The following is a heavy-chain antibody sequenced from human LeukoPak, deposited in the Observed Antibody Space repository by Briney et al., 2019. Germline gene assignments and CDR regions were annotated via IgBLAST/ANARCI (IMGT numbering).Heavy chain of an antibody. J-gene: IGHJ1*01. CDR3: AKESGSRSYGAYFPH. Sequence: GGSLRLSCAASGFTFSSHGMQWVRQARGKGLEWVAVISYDGSTKYYADSVKGRFTISRGNSKSTLYLQMNSLRAEDTAVYYCAKESGSRSYGAYFPHWGQGTLVTVSS. CDR2: ISYDGSTK. D-gene: IGHD6-13*01. V-gene: IGHV3-30*18. CDR1: GFTFSSHG.